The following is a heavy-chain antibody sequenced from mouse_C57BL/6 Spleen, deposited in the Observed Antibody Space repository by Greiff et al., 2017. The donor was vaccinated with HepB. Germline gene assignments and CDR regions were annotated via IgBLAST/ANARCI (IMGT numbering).Heavy chain of an antibody. V-gene: IGHV1-26*01. Sequence: EVQLQQSGPELVKPGASVKISCKASGYTFTDYYMNWVKQSHGKSLEWIGDINPNNGGTSYNQKFKGKATLTVDKSSSTAYMELRSLTSEDSAVYYWAREKDGWFAYWGQGTLVTVSA. CDR1: GYTFTDYY. J-gene: IGHJ3*01. D-gene: IGHD2-3*01. CDR3: AREKDGWFAY. CDR2: INPNNGGT.